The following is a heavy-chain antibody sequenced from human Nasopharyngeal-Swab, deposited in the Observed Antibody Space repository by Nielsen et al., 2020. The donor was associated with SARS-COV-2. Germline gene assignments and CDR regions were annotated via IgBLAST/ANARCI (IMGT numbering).Heavy chain of an antibody. D-gene: IGHD1-20*01. CDR3: ARINWSYYYYYGMDV. Sequence: WIRQPPGKGLEWIGRIYTSGSTNYNPSLKSRVTISVDTSKNQFSLKLSSVTAADTAVYYCARINWSYYYYYGMDVWGQGTTVTVSS. CDR2: IYTSGST. V-gene: IGHV4-61*02. J-gene: IGHJ6*02.